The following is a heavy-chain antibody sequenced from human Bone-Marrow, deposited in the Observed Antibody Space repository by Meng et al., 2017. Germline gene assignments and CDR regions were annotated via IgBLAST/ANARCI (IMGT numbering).Heavy chain of an antibody. CDR2: MNPNSGNT. Sequence: ASVKDSCKASGYTFTSYDINWVRQATGQGLEWMGWMNPNSGNTAYAQKFQGRVTITRNTSISTAYMELSRLRSEDTAVYYCARFGQLESYWFDPWGQGTLVTVSS. D-gene: IGHD6-6*01. J-gene: IGHJ5*02. CDR1: GYTFTSYD. V-gene: IGHV1-8*03. CDR3: ARFGQLESYWFDP.